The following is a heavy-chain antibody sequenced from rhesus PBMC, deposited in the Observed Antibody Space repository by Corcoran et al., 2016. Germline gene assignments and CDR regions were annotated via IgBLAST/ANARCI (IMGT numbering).Heavy chain of an antibody. V-gene: IGHV4-76*01. D-gene: IGHD3-28*01. CDR3: AGTERLQYYYDSGYYPDY. Sequence: QVQLQESGPGVVKPSETLSLTCAVSGYSISSGYDWSWIRQPPGKGLEWIGYIYVSSGSTNSNPSLKHRVTISKDTSTNQCTLKLSAVTAADTAVYYCAGTERLQYYYDSGYYPDYWGQGVLVTVSS. CDR2: IYVSSGST. CDR1: GYSISSGYD. J-gene: IGHJ4*01.